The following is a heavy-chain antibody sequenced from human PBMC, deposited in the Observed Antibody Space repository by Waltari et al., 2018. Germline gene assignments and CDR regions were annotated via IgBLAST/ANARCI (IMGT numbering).Heavy chain of an antibody. CDR2: IGSSSTYT. CDR3: ASHPEDFYYYMDV. CDR1: GFRFNAYT. Sequence: EVQLVESGGGLVKPGGSLRLSCVASGFRFNAYTMNWVRQTPGKGLEWVSAIGSSSTYTYYADSVKGRFTISRDNAANSLYLEMNALRPDDTGVYYCASHPEDFYYYMDVWGKGTTVTVSS. V-gene: IGHV3-21*06. J-gene: IGHJ6*03.